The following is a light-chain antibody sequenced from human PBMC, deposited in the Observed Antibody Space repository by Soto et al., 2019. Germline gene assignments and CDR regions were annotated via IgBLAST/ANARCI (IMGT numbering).Light chain of an antibody. CDR1: SNDIGTYRY. CDR3: TSYTTSSTLV. J-gene: IGLJ3*02. Sequence: QSALTQPASVSGSPGQSITISCTGTSNDIGTYRYVSWYQQHPGKVPKLIIFEVSDRPSVVSHRFSGSKAGNTASLTISGIQGDDEADYCCTSYTTSSTLVFGGGTKVTVL. V-gene: IGLV2-14*01. CDR2: EVS.